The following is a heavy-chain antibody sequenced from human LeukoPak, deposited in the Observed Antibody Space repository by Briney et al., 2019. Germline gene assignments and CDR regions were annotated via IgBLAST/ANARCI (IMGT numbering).Heavy chain of an antibody. D-gene: IGHD6-13*01. J-gene: IGHJ6*04. CDR2: ISSSGSTI. CDR1: GFTFSSYE. CDR3: ARPLTIAAAGNYYYYCGMDV. Sequence: GGSLRLSCAASGFTFSSYEMNWVRQAPGKGLEWVSYISSSGSTIYYADSVKGRFTISRDNAKNSLYLQMNSLRAEDTAVYYCARPLTIAAAGNYYYYCGMDVWGKGTTVTVSS. V-gene: IGHV3-48*03.